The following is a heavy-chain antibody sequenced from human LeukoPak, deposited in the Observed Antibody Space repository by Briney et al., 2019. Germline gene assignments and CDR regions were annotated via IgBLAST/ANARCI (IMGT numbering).Heavy chain of an antibody. D-gene: IGHD3-22*01. Sequence: ASVKVSCKASGYTFTSYYMHWVRQAPGQGLEWMGIINPSSGSTSYAQKFQGRVTMTRDTSTSTVYMELSSLRSEDTAVYYCARDQGAILLYYYDSSGYYYEFDYWGQGTLVTVSS. V-gene: IGHV1-46*01. CDR1: GYTFTSYY. J-gene: IGHJ4*02. CDR3: ARDQGAILLYYYDSSGYYYEFDY. CDR2: INPSSGST.